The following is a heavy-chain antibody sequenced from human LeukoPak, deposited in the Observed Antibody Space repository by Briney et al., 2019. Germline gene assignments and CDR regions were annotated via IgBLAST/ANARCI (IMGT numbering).Heavy chain of an antibody. D-gene: IGHD5-18*01. V-gene: IGHV3-33*08. CDR2: IRYDGSNK. Sequence: GGSLRLSCAASGFTFSNAWMSWVRQAPGKGLEWAAVIRYDGSNKNYGDSVKGRFTISRDNSKNTLYLQMNSLRAEDTAVYYCARALSAMVADNWGQGTLVTVSS. CDR1: GFTFSNAW. J-gene: IGHJ4*02. CDR3: ARALSAMVADN.